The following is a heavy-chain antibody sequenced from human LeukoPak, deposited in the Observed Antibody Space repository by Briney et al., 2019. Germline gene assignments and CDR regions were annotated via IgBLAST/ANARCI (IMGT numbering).Heavy chain of an antibody. Sequence: SETLSLTCAVYGGSFSGYYWSWIRQPPGKGLEWIGEINHSGSTNYNPPLKSRVTISVDTSKNQFSLKLSSVTAADTAVYYCARLTGYYYYYYGMDVWGQGTTVTVSS. CDR3: ARLTGYYYYYYGMDV. CDR2: INHSGST. V-gene: IGHV4-34*01. D-gene: IGHD3-9*01. J-gene: IGHJ6*02. CDR1: GGSFSGYY.